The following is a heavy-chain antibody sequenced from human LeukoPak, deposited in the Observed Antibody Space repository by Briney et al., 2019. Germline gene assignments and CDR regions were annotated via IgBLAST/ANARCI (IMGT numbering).Heavy chain of an antibody. V-gene: IGHV1-2*02. D-gene: IGHD3-10*01. J-gene: IGHJ4*02. Sequence: ASVKVSCKASGYTFTGYYMHWVRQAPGQGLEWMGWINPNSGGTNYAQKFQGRVTMTRDTSISTACMELSRLRSDDTAVYYCARKMRDSGSYPDWGPGTLVTVSS. CDR2: INPNSGGT. CDR3: ARKMRDSGSYPD. CDR1: GYTFTGYY.